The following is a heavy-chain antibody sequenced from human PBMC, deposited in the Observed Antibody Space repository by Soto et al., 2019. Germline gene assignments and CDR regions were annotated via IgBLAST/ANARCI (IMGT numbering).Heavy chain of an antibody. J-gene: IGHJ4*02. V-gene: IGHV1-69*02. CDR2: FIPIIDLA. Sequence: QVQLVQSGAEVKKPGSSVKVSCKASGGTVSSYTFSWVRQAPGQGLEWMGRFIPIIDLASYAQKFQGRVTITADKSTSTAYMELNSLRSEDTAVYYCATPRNAGVYGDYALDYWGQGTLVAVSS. CDR3: ATPRNAGVYGDYALDY. D-gene: IGHD4-17*01. CDR1: GGTVSSYT.